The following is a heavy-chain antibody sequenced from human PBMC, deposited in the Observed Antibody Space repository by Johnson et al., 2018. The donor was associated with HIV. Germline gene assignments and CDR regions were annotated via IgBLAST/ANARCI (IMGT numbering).Heavy chain of an antibody. V-gene: IGHV3-30*02. CDR2: IRYDGSNK. CDR3: AKDRAWRVGCASAFDI. J-gene: IGHJ3*02. CDR1: GFTFSSYG. Sequence: QVQLVESGGGVVQPGGSLRLSCAASGFTFSSYGMHWVRQAPGKGLEWVAFIRYDGSNKYYADSVKGRFTISRDNSKNTLYLQMNSLRAEDTAVYYWAKDRAWRVGCASAFDIWGQGTMVTVSS.